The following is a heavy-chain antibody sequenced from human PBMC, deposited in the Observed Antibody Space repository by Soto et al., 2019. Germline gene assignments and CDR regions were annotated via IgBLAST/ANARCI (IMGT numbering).Heavy chain of an antibody. Sequence: GGSLRLSCAASGFTFSSYGMHWVRQAPGKGLEWVAVIWYDGSNKYYADSVKGRFTISRDNSKNTLYLQMNSLRAEDTAVYYCAREGVAAAGLRIWGQGTLVTVSS. CDR3: AREGVAAAGLRI. CDR1: GFTFSSYG. J-gene: IGHJ4*02. D-gene: IGHD6-13*01. CDR2: IWYDGSNK. V-gene: IGHV3-33*01.